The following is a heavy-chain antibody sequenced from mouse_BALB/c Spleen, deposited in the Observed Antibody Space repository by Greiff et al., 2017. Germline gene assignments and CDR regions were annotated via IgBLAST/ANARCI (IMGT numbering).Heavy chain of an antibody. J-gene: IGHJ4*01. CDR2: ISYSGST. Sequence: VQLKESGPGLVKPSQSLSLTCTVTGYSITSDYAWNWIRQFPGNKLEWMGYISYSGSTSYNPSLKSRISITRDTSKNQFFLQLNSVTTEDTATYYCAREEVRRYYAMDYWGQGTSVTVSS. V-gene: IGHV3-2*02. CDR3: AREEVRRYYAMDY. D-gene: IGHD2-14*01. CDR1: GYSITSDYA.